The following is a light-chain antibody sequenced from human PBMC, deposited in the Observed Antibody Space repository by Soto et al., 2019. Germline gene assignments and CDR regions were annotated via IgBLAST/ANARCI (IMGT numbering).Light chain of an antibody. CDR3: SSYAGSNNFVI. V-gene: IGLV2-8*01. CDR2: EVT. Sequence: QSVLTQPPSASGSPGQSVTISCTGSNSDVGAYNYVSWYRQHPGKAPKLMIYEVTKRPSGVPDRFSGSKSGNTASLTVSGLQAEDEAEYYCSSYAGSNNFVIFGGGTKLTDL. CDR1: NSDVGAYNY. J-gene: IGLJ2*01.